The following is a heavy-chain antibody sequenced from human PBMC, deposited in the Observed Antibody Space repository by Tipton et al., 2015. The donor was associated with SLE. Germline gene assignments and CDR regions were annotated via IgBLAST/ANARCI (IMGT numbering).Heavy chain of an antibody. CDR2: IHDSGSS. J-gene: IGHJ4*02. V-gene: IGHV4-34*01. Sequence: TLSLTCAVYGGSSSGYYWSWIRQSPGKGLEWIGDIHDSGSSNYNPSLKSRVTISVDTSKNKISLNLSSVTAADTAVYYCARGRVDYIRGSYRPASFDYWGQGTQVTVSS. D-gene: IGHD3-16*02. CDR1: GGSSSGYY. CDR3: ARGRVDYIRGSYRPASFDY.